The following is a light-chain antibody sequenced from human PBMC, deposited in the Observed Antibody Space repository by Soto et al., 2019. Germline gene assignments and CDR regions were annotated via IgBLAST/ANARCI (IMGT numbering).Light chain of an antibody. CDR2: EVS. Sequence: QAVVTQSPSVSGSPGQSVTISCTGTSSDVGGYNRVSWYQQSPGTAPKLMIYEVSNRPSGVPHRFSGSKSGDTASLTISGLQDEDEADDYCSSYTSSGTLVFGGGTKLTVL. J-gene: IGLJ2*01. CDR1: SSDVGGYNR. V-gene: IGLV2-18*02. CDR3: SSYTSSGTLV.